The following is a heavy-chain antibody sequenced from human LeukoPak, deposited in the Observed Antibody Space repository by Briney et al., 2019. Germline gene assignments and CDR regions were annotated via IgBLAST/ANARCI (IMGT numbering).Heavy chain of an antibody. CDR3: ARRAANGDYLFDY. CDR1: GGSFSGYY. CDR2: INHSGST. D-gene: IGHD4-17*01. J-gene: IGHJ4*02. V-gene: IGHV4-34*01. Sequence: PSETLSLTCAVYGGSFSGYYWSWIRQPPGKGLEWIGEINHSGSTNYNPSLKSRVTISVDTSKNQFSLKLSSVTAADTAVYHCARRAANGDYLFDYWGQGTLVTVSS.